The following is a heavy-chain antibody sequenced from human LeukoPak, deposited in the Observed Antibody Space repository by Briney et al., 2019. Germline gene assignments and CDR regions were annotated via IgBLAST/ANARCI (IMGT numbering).Heavy chain of an antibody. D-gene: IGHD4-17*01. Sequence: GGSLRLSCAASGFTFSSYGMSWVRQAPGKGLEWVSSISSSSSYIYYADSVKGRFTISRDNAKNSLYLQMNSLRAEDTAVYYCARDLSVTTVTTGYMDVWGKGTTVTVSS. V-gene: IGHV3-21*01. J-gene: IGHJ6*03. CDR1: GFTFSSYG. CDR2: ISSSSSYI. CDR3: ARDLSVTTVTTGYMDV.